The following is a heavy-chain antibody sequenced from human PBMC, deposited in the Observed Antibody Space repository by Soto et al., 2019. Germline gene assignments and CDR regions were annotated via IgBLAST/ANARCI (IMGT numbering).Heavy chain of an antibody. V-gene: IGHV4-39*02. CDR1: GGSISYNSYY. J-gene: IGHJ5*02. Sequence: QLKLQESGPGLVKPSETLSLTCSVSGGSISYNSYYWGWIRQPPGKGLEWVGGIFYTGPTYYSPSLKDRVTISVDTSKNSFSLNLTSVTAADTAVYFCARLVVVAPVANAWRQGTLVTVSS. D-gene: IGHD2-2*01. CDR3: ARLVVVAPVANA. CDR2: IFYTGPT.